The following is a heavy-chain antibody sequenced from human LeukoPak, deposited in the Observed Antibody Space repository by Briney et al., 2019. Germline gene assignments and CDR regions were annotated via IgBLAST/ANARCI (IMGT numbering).Heavy chain of an antibody. Sequence: SVKVSCKASGYTFTSYAISWVRQAPGQGLEWMGGIIPIFGTANYAQKFQGRVTITADKSTSTAYMELSSLRSEDTAVYYCARGRPTTSIAAAGVNWFDPWGQGTLVTVSS. D-gene: IGHD6-13*01. CDR3: ARGRPTTSIAAAGVNWFDP. CDR2: IIPIFGTA. CDR1: GYTFTSYA. V-gene: IGHV1-69*06. J-gene: IGHJ5*02.